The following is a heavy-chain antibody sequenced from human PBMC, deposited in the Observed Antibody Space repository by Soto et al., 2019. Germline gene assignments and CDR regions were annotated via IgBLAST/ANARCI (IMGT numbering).Heavy chain of an antibody. Sequence: GGSLRLSCAASGFTFSNFWMSWVRQVPGKGLEWVANIKQDGTEKYYVDSVKGRFTTSRDNARDSLYLQMNSVRAADTAVYYCARDPSSYQLLYYFDQWGQGSLVTVSS. D-gene: IGHD2-2*01. CDR3: ARDPSSYQLLYYFDQ. J-gene: IGHJ4*02. V-gene: IGHV3-7*01. CDR2: IKQDGTEK. CDR1: GFTFSNFW.